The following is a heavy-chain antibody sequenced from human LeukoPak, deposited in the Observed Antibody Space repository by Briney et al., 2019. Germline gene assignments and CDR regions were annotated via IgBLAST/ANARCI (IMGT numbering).Heavy chain of an antibody. CDR1: GGSISYYY. CDR2: IYYSGST. V-gene: IGHV4-59*01. D-gene: IGHD1-26*01. J-gene: IGHJ3*02. CDR3: ARERSPGSYYDAFDI. Sequence: SETLSLTCTVSGGSISYYYWSWIRQPPGKGLEWIGYIYYSGSTNYNPSLKSRVTISVDTSKNQFSLKLSSVTAADTAVYHCARERSPGSYYDAFDIWGQGTMVTVSS.